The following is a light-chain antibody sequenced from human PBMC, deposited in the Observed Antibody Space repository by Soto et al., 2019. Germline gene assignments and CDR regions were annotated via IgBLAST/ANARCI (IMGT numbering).Light chain of an antibody. V-gene: IGKV3-15*01. Sequence: EVVMTQSPATLSMSPGERATLSCRASQSVSSSLAWYQQKPGQAPRLLIYGASTRATGIPDRFSGSASETEFTLTISSLQAEDFAIYYCQQYNNGWTFGQGTKVEIK. CDR3: QQYNNGWT. J-gene: IGKJ1*01. CDR2: GAS. CDR1: QSVSSS.